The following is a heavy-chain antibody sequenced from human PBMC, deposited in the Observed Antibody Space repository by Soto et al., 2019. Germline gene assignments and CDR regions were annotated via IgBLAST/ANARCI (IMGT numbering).Heavy chain of an antibody. CDR3: ARSSGGNFGIIIEGTNWFAP. CDR2: INPHGGST. Sequence: QLVQSGGEVKQPGASVKVSCKAPRATFTSYYINWVLQAPGQGLEWMGVINPHGGSTAYSKKYKDRVTLTRDTSVSTVYMEVSSLTSEETAMYYCARSSGGNFGIIIEGTNWFAPWGQGTLVTVSS. D-gene: IGHD1-26*01. V-gene: IGHV1-46*01. CDR1: RATFTSYY. J-gene: IGHJ5*02.